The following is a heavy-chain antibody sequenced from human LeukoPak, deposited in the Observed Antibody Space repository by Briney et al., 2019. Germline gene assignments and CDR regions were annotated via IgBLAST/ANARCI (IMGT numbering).Heavy chain of an antibody. Sequence: PETLSLTCTVSGGSISSYYWSWIRQPPGKGLEWIGYIYYSGSTNYNPSLKSRVTISVDTSKNQFSLKLSSVTAADTAVYYCARSYCSGGSCYYYYGMDVWGKGTTVTVSS. CDR2: IYYSGST. CDR1: GGSISSYY. V-gene: IGHV4-59*01. J-gene: IGHJ6*04. D-gene: IGHD2-15*01. CDR3: ARSYCSGGSCYYYYGMDV.